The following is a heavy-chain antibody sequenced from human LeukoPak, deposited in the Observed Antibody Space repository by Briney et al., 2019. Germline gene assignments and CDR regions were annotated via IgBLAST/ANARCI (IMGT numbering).Heavy chain of an antibody. D-gene: IGHD3-10*01. V-gene: IGHV4-4*07. Sequence: PSETLSLTCTVSGGSICSYYWSWIRQPAGKGLEWIGRIYTSGSTNYNPSLKSRVTMSVDTSKNQFSLKLSSVTAADTAVYYCARDAYYYGHPVNWFDPWGQGTLVTVSS. CDR3: ARDAYYYGHPVNWFDP. CDR1: GGSICSYY. CDR2: IYTSGST. J-gene: IGHJ5*02.